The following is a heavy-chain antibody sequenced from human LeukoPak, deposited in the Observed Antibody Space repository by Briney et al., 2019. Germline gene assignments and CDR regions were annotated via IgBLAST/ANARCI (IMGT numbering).Heavy chain of an antibody. J-gene: IGHJ4*02. CDR1: GGSFSGHY. CDR3: ARDFYDFWSGYYHYFDY. D-gene: IGHD3-3*01. Sequence: SETLSLTCAVYGGSFSGHYWSWIRQPPGKGLEWIGSIYYSGSTYYNPSLKSRVTISVDTSKNQFSLKLSSVTAADTAVYYCARDFYDFWSGYYHYFDYWGQGTLVTVSS. CDR2: IYYSGST. V-gene: IGHV4-34*01.